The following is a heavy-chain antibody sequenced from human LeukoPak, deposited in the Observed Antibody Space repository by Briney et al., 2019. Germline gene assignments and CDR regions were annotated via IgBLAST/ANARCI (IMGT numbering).Heavy chain of an antibody. CDR2: ISYDGSKE. D-gene: IGHD4-23*01. CDR3: ARDRDYGGILEH. V-gene: IGHV3-30-3*01. J-gene: IGHJ4*02. CDR1: GLTFSTST. Sequence: GGSLRLSCAASGLTFSTSTMQWVRQAPGKGLEWVAIISYDGSKEYYAVSVKGRFTISRDNSKNTLYLQMDSLRGEDTAVYFCARDRDYGGILEHWGQGALVTVSS.